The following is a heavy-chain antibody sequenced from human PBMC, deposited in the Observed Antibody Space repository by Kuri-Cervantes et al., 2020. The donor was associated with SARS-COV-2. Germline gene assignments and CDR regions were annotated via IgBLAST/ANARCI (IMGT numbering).Heavy chain of an antibody. J-gene: IGHJ6*03. CDR3: ARDYPAYYYYYMDV. CDR2: IYYSGST. CDR1: GGSISSSSYY. V-gene: IGHV4-39*07. Sequence: GSLRLSCTVSGGSISSSSYYWGWLRPPPGKGLEWIGSIYYSGSTNYNPSLKSRVTMSVDTSRNQVSLKLSSVTAADTAVYHCARDYPAYYYYYMDVWGKGTTVTVSS.